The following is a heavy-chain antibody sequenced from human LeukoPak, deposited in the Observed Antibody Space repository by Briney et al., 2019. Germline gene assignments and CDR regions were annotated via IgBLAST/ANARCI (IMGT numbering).Heavy chain of an antibody. J-gene: IGHJ4*02. CDR1: GFTFSSYA. CDR2: ISGSGGST. D-gene: IGHD6-13*01. CDR3: ARGPRYSFY. V-gene: IGHV3-23*01. Sequence: GGSLRLSCAASGFTFSSYAMSWVREAPGKGLEWVSAISGSGGSTYYADSVKGRFTISRDNSKNTLYLQMNTLRDEDTAVYYCARGPRYSFYWGQGTLVSVSS.